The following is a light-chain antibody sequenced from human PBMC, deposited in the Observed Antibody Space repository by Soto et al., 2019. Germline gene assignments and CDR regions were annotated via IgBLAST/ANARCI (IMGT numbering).Light chain of an antibody. CDR2: GAS. CDR1: QSVSNY. CDR3: QQYGGSPQT. J-gene: IGKJ1*01. V-gene: IGKV3-20*01. Sequence: VLTQSPGTLSLSPGERATLSCRASQSVSNYLAWYQQKPGQAPRLLIYGASSRATGIPDRFSGSGSGTDFTLTISRLETEDFAVYYCQQYGGSPQTFGQGTKVDIK.